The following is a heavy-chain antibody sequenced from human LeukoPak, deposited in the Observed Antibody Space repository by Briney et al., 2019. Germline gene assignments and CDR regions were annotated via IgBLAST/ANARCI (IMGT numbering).Heavy chain of an antibody. CDR1: GFNFSTYA. CDR3: AKAIWVAATSSWFCLDY. J-gene: IGHJ4*02. CDR2: ISGSGDST. V-gene: IGHV3-23*01. Sequence: GGSLRLSCAASGFNFSTYAMSWVRQAPGKGLEWVSGISGSGDSTYYADSVKGRFTISRDTSKNTLYLQMNSLRVEDTAVYYCAKAIWVAATSSWFCLDYWGQGTLVTVSS. D-gene: IGHD3-10*01.